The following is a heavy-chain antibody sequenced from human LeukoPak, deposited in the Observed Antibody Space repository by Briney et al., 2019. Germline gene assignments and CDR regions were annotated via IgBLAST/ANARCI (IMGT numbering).Heavy chain of an antibody. J-gene: IGHJ4*02. D-gene: IGHD5-24*01. Sequence: GASVNVSFKASGYTFTSYAMNWVRQAPGQGLEWMGWINTNTGNPTYAQGFAGRFVFSLDTSVSTAYLQISSLKAEDTAVYYCARDSGGVLQYYWGQGTLVTVSS. CDR1: GYTFTSYA. CDR3: ARDSGGVLQYY. V-gene: IGHV7-4-1*02. CDR2: INTNTGNP.